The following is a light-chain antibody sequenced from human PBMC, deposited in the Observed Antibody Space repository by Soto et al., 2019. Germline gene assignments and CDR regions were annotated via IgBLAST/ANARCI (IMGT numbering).Light chain of an antibody. CDR3: QQYIRWPLT. J-gene: IGKJ4*01. CDR1: QTVSSTY. V-gene: IGKV3-15*01. CDR2: AAS. Sequence: EFELTQSPGTLALSPGERATLSCRASQTVSSTYLAWFQQKPGQAPRLLIYAASTRATGTPARFSGSGSGTEFTLTISSLQSEDFAVYYCQQYIRWPLTFGGGTKVDIK.